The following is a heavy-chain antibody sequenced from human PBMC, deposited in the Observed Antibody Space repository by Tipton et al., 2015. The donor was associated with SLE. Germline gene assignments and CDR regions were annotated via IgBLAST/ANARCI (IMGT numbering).Heavy chain of an antibody. CDR1: GYTFSNYQ. Sequence: QLVQSGAEVKKPGASVKVSCKTSGYTFSNYQITWVRQAPGQGLEWMGVIDPSAGSAAYAQNLQGRVTMTRDTSTSTIYMELSSLRSEDTAVYFCARDVHSYCTTTPCSASHWFDPWGQGTLVTVSS. D-gene: IGHD2/OR15-2a*01. V-gene: IGHV1-46*01. CDR3: ARDVHSYCTTTPCSASHWFDP. J-gene: IGHJ5*02. CDR2: IDPSAGSA.